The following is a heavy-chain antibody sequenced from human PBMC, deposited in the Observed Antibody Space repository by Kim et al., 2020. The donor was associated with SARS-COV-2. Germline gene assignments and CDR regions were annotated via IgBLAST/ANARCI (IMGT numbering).Heavy chain of an antibody. Sequence: SVKVSCKASGGTFSSYAISWVRQAPGQGLEWMGGIIPIFGTANYAQKFQGRVTITADESTSTAYMELSSLRSEDTAVYYCARDSLSRYSGYDYVGGRPGFFDIWGQGTMVTVSS. J-gene: IGHJ3*02. CDR2: IIPIFGTA. CDR1: GGTFSSYA. CDR3: ARDSLSRYSGYDYVGGRPGFFDI. D-gene: IGHD5-12*01. V-gene: IGHV1-69*13.